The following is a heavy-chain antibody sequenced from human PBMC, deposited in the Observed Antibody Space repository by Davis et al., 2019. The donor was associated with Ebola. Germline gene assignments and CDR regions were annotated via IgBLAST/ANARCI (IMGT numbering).Heavy chain of an antibody. J-gene: IGHJ4*02. Sequence: AASVKVSCKASGGTLSSYAISWVRQAPGQGLEWMGWISAYNGNTNYAQKLQGRVTMTTDTSTSTAYMELRSLRSDDTAVYYCARVAVAGIHPFDYWGQGTLVTVSS. V-gene: IGHV1-18*01. D-gene: IGHD6-19*01. CDR1: GGTLSSYA. CDR2: ISAYNGNT. CDR3: ARVAVAGIHPFDY.